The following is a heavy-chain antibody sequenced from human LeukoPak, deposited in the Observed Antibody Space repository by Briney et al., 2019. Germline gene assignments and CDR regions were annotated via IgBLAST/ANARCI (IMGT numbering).Heavy chain of an antibody. J-gene: IGHJ4*02. D-gene: IGHD3-10*01. Sequence: GESQKISCKGSGYSFTNYWISWVRQMPGKGLEWMGRIDPSDSYTNYSPSFEGHVTISADNSITTASLQWSRLKASDTAIYYCARHQYSYGSSLDYWGQGTLVTVSS. CDR3: ARHQYSYGSSLDY. CDR2: IDPSDSYT. CDR1: GYSFTNYW. V-gene: IGHV5-10-1*01.